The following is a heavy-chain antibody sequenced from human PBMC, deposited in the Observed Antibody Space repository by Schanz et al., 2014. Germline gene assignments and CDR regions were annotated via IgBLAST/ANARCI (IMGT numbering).Heavy chain of an antibody. CDR2: ISYHGSER. D-gene: IGHD5-18*01. V-gene: IGHV3-30*03. CDR1: GFSFSDYG. J-gene: IGHJ3*02. Sequence: VQLVESGGGLVKPGGSLRLSCAGSGFSFSDYGMHWVRQAPGRGLEWVAVISYHGSERYYADSVKGRFTISRDNSKNTLSLQMNSLRAEDTAVYYCAREEGYGYGPGAFDIWGQGTMVTVSS. CDR3: AREEGYGYGPGAFDI.